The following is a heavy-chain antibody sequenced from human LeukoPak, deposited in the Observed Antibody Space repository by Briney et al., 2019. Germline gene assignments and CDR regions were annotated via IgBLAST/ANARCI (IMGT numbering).Heavy chain of an antibody. D-gene: IGHD2-15*01. V-gene: IGHV3-48*04. Sequence: GGSLRLSCAASGFTFSSYSMNWVRQAPGKGLEWVSYISSSSSTIYYADSVKGRFTISRDNAKNSLYLQMNSLRAEDTAAYFCARVGAATFYYYYMDVWGKGTTVTVSS. CDR3: ARVGAATFYYYYMDV. CDR2: ISSSSSTI. CDR1: GFTFSSYS. J-gene: IGHJ6*03.